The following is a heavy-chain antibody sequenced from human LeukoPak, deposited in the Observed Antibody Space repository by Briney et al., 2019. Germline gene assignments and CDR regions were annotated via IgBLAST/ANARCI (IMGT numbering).Heavy chain of an antibody. CDR2: TSYDGSQK. V-gene: IGHV3-30*18. J-gene: IGHJ1*01. D-gene: IGHD3-22*01. Sequence: GRSLRPSCAASGFTFSYYGMHWVRQAPGKGLEWVAGTSYDGSQKYYADSVKGQFTISRDNSKNTLYLQMNSLRVEDTAVYFCAKDVGGSGFYSNFQHWGQGTLVTVSS. CDR1: GFTFSYYG. CDR3: AKDVGGSGFYSNFQH.